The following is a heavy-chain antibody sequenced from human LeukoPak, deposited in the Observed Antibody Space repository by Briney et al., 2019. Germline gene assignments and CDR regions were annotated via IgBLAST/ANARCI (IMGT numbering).Heavy chain of an antibody. CDR2: IWYDGSDK. D-gene: IGHD1-26*01. CDR1: GFIFSNYD. CDR3: VKDSPPRYSGSPPAY. J-gene: IGHJ4*02. Sequence: GGSLRLSCAASGFIFSNYDMHWVRQAPGKGLEWVAVIWYDGSDKHYADSVQGRFTISRDNSKNSLYLQMNSLRAEDTAVYYCVKDSPPRYSGSPPAYWGQGTLVTVSS. V-gene: IGHV3-33*06.